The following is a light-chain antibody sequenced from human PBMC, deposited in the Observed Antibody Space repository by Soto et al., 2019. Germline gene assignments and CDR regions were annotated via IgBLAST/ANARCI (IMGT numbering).Light chain of an antibody. CDR2: GAS. J-gene: IGKJ1*01. V-gene: IGKV3-20*01. Sequence: EIVSSQSPGTVSLSPGERATLSCRASQSVSNNYLAWYQQKPGQAPRLLIYGASNRATGIPDRFSGSGSGADFTLTISRLEPEDFAVYYCQQYGSSGTFGQGTKVDIK. CDR3: QQYGSSGT. CDR1: QSVSNNY.